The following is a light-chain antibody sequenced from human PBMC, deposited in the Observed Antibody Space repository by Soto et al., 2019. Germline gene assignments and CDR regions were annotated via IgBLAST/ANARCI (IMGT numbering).Light chain of an antibody. CDR1: IHYDF. CDR3: GSYTSSSNYV. CDR2: EVS. J-gene: IGLJ1*01. Sequence: QSALTQPASVSGSPGQSITISCTGYIHYDFVSWYQQHPGTAPKLVLYEVSNRPSGTSDRFSGSKSGHTASLTISGLQTEDEAVYYCGSYTSSSNYVFGTGTKLTVL. V-gene: IGLV2-14*01.